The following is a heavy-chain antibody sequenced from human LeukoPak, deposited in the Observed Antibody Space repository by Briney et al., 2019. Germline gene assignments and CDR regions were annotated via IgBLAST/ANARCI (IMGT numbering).Heavy chain of an antibody. V-gene: IGHV1-2*02. Sequence: ASVKVSCKASGYNFTDYYIHWIRRAPGQGLEWMGWINPETGDTNYAQKFQDRVTLTRDTSLITFYMEVTSLRSDDTAIYYCARGAKAFWGQGTLVTVSS. CDR3: ARGAKAF. CDR1: GYNFTDYY. J-gene: IGHJ4*02. CDR2: INPETGDT.